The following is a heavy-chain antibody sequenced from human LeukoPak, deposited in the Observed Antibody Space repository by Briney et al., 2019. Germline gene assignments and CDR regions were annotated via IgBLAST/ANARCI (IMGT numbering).Heavy chain of an antibody. J-gene: IGHJ4*02. V-gene: IGHV3-21*01. CDR1: GFTFSSYS. CDR3: ARAGHSGYDYSFDY. CDR2: ISSSSSYI. Sequence: GGSLRLSCAVSGFTFSSYSMNWVRQAPGKRLEWVSSISSSSSYIYYADSVKGRFTISRDNAKNSLYLQMNSLRAEDTAVYYCARAGHSGYDYSFDYWGQGTLVTVSS. D-gene: IGHD5-12*01.